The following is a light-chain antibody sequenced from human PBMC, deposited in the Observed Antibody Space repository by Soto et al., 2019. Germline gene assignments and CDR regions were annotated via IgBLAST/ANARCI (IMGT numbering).Light chain of an antibody. CDR1: QGISNS. J-gene: IGKJ5*01. CDR2: AAS. CDR3: QKYNSVPVT. V-gene: IGKV1-27*01. Sequence: DIRMTQSPSSLSASVGDRVTITCRASQGISNSLAWYQQKPGKVPKVLIYAASTLQSGVPSRFSGSGSGTVFTLTISSLQPEDIATYYCQKYNSVPVTFGQGTRLEIK.